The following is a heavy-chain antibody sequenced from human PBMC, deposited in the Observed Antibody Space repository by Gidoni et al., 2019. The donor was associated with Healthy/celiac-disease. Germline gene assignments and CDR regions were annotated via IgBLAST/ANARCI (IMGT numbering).Heavy chain of an antibody. Sequence: QVQLQQWGAGLLKPSETLSLTCAVYGGSFSGYYWSWIRQPPGKGLEWIGEINHSGSTNYNPSLKSRVTISVDTSKNQFSLKLSSVTAADTAVYYCARPRGNWNSAWYYGMDVWGQGTTVTVSS. V-gene: IGHV4-34*01. J-gene: IGHJ6*02. CDR1: GGSFSGYY. D-gene: IGHD1-7*01. CDR3: ARPRGNWNSAWYYGMDV. CDR2: INHSGST.